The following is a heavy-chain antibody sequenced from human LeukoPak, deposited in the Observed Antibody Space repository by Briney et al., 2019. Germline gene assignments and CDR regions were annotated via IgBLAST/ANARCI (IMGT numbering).Heavy chain of an antibody. J-gene: IGHJ3*02. CDR1: GFTFDDYA. CDR2: ISGDGGST. D-gene: IGHD2-21*02. V-gene: IGHV3-43*02. Sequence: GGSLRLSCAASGFTFDDYAMHWVRQAPGKGLEWVSLISGDGGSTYYADSVKGRFTISRDNSKNTLYLQMNSLRAEDTAVYYCARHSGVVTAMSAFDIWGQGTMVTVSS. CDR3: ARHSGVVTAMSAFDI.